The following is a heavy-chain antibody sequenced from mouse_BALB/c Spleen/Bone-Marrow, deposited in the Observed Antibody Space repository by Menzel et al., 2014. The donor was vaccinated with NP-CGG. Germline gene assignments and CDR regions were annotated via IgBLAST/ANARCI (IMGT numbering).Heavy chain of an antibody. Sequence: LQESGGGLVQPGGSLKLSCAASGFTFSNYGMSWVRQTPDKRLEMIATVNVNGDRTYHPDSVKGRFTISRDNAKNTLSLQMSSLKSEDTAMYYCARGYDYPSWFAYWGQGTLVTVSA. V-gene: IGHV5-6-3*01. CDR2: VNVNGDRT. J-gene: IGHJ3*01. CDR1: GFTFSNYG. D-gene: IGHD2-4*01. CDR3: ARGYDYPSWFAY.